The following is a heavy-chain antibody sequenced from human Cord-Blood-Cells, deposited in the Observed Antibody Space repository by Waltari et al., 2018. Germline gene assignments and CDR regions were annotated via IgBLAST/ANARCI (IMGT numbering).Heavy chain of an antibody. CDR2: IYYSGST. V-gene: IGHV4-39*01. Sequence: QLQLKESGPGLVKPSETLSPPCTVPGGSLSSSSSHWGWSRQPPGKGLEWIGSIYYSGSTYYNPSLKSRVTISVDTFKNQFSLKLSSVTAADTAVYYCARQYRGSSHDAFDIWGQGTMVTVSS. J-gene: IGHJ3*02. CDR3: ARQYRGSSHDAFDI. CDR1: GGSLSSSSSH. D-gene: IGHD1-26*01.